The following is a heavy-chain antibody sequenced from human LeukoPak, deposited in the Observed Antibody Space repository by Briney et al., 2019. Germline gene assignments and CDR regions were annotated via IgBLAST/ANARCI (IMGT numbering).Heavy chain of an antibody. CDR1: GYTFTYFG. CDR2: ISVHNGNT. D-gene: IGHD3-22*01. CDR3: ARGLYDGDY. J-gene: IGHJ4*02. Sequence: VASVKVSCKASGYTFTYFGLSWVRQAPGQGLEWLGSISVHNGNTKYAPKFQGRVTITTDISTSTAYLELRSLRSDDTAVYYCARGLYDGDYWGQGSLVTVSS. V-gene: IGHV1-18*01.